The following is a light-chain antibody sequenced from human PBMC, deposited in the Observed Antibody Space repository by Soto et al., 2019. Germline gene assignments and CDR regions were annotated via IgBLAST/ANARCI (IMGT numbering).Light chain of an antibody. CDR3: QQASSFPPT. V-gene: IGKV1-17*01. Sequence: DIQMTQSPSSLSASVVDRVTITCLASQGIGNDLGWYQQKPGKAPKIMIYAASSLQGGVPSRFSGSGSGTEFTLTISSLQPEDFATYYCQQASSFPPTFGQGTRLEIK. CDR2: AAS. CDR1: QGIGND. J-gene: IGKJ5*01.